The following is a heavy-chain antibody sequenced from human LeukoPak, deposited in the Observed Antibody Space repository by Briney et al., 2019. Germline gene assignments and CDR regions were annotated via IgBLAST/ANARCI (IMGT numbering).Heavy chain of an antibody. V-gene: IGHV5-51*01. Sequence: GESLQISCKGSGYSFTSYWIGWVRQMPGKGLEWMGIIYPGDSDTRYSPSFQGQVTISADKSISTAYLQWSSLKASDTAMYYCAGQALYYYGSGSYGFDYWGQGTLVTVSS. J-gene: IGHJ4*02. CDR3: AGQALYYYGSGSYGFDY. CDR2: IYPGDSDT. CDR1: GYSFTSYW. D-gene: IGHD3-10*01.